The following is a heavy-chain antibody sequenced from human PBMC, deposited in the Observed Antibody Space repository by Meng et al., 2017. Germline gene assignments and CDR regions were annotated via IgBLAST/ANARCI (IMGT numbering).Heavy chain of an antibody. CDR1: GFTFSSYA. CDR3: ARGCDYYDSSGYYYGGAFDI. V-gene: IGHV3-30*01. D-gene: IGHD3-22*01. CDR2: ISYDGSNK. Sequence: GESLKISCAASGFTFSSYAMHWVRQAPGKGLEWVTVISYDGSNKYYADSVKGRFTISRDNSKNTLYLQMNSLRAEDTAVYYCARGCDYYDSSGYYYGGAFDIWGQGTMVTVSS. J-gene: IGHJ3*02.